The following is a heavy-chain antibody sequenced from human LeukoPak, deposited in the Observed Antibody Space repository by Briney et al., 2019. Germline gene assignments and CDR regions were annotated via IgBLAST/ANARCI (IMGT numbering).Heavy chain of an antibody. CDR3: ARDPIVVVPAAILNY. CDR1: GYTFTGYY. Sequence: ASVKVSCKASGYTFTGYYMHWVRQAPGQGLEWMGWINPNSGGTNYAQKFQGRVTMTRDTSISTAYMELSRLRSDDTAVYYCARDPIVVVPAAILNYWGQGTLVTVSS. J-gene: IGHJ4*02. D-gene: IGHD2-2*02. CDR2: INPNSGGT. V-gene: IGHV1-2*02.